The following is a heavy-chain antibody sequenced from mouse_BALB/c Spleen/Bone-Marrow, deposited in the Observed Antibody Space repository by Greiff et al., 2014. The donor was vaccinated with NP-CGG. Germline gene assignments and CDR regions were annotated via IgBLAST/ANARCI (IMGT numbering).Heavy chain of an antibody. D-gene: IGHD2-4*01. CDR3: ARMITTRGFDY. J-gene: IGHJ2*01. Sequence: QVQLQQSGAELLKPGTSAKLSCKASGYTFTRYWMHWVKQRPGQGLEWIGELNPSNGHTNYNGKFKNKATVTVDKSSSTAYMQLSSLTSEDSAVYYCARMITTRGFDYWGQGTTLTVSS. CDR1: GYTFTRYW. CDR2: LNPSNGHT. V-gene: IGHV1S81*02.